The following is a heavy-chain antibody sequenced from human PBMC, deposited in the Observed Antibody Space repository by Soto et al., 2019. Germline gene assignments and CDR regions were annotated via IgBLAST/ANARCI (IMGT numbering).Heavy chain of an antibody. Sequence: GGSLRLSCAASGFTFSDYEINWVRQAPGKGLEWVSYISSSGNTMYYADSVKGRFTISRDNSKKSLYLQMNSLRADDTAVYYCAREGGTSSRNYLYYYGMDVWGRGTTATVSS. CDR2: ISSSGNTM. CDR3: AREGGTSSRNYLYYYGMDV. J-gene: IGHJ6*02. CDR1: GFTFSDYE. D-gene: IGHD6-6*01. V-gene: IGHV3-48*03.